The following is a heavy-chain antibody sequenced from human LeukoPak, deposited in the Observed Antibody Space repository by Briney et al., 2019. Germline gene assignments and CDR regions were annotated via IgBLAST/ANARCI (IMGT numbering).Heavy chain of an antibody. Sequence: PGGSLRLSCAASGFTFDDYAMHWVRQAPGKGLEWVSLITGDGGITYYVDSVKGRFTISRDNSKNSLYLQMNGLRTEDTALYYCAKVYSGDWYFALWGRGSLVTVSS. CDR2: ITGDGGIT. D-gene: IGHD5-18*01. CDR1: GFTFDDYA. CDR3: AKVYSGDWYFAL. V-gene: IGHV3-43*02. J-gene: IGHJ2*01.